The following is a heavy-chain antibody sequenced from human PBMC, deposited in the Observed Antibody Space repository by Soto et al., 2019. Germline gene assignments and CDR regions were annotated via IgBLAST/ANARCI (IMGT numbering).Heavy chain of an antibody. CDR3: ASAPGLAQPLWLPEDYYGMDV. Sequence: VKGSFNASRGAFSSYPISWVRQAPVQGLEWMGGIIPIFGTANYAQKFQGRVPITADKSTSTAYMELSSLRSEDTAVYYCASAPGLAQPLWLPEDYYGMDVWGQGTTVTVSS. CDR1: RGAFSSYP. V-gene: IGHV1-69*13. J-gene: IGHJ6*02. D-gene: IGHD5-18*01. CDR2: IIPIFGTA.